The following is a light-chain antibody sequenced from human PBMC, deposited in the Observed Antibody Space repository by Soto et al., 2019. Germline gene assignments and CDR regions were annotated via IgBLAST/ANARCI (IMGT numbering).Light chain of an antibody. CDR1: QGISSF. CDR3: QQLDSYPLT. CDR2: GAS. J-gene: IGKJ4*01. V-gene: IGKV1-9*01. Sequence: IQLTQSPSSLSASVRDRVTITCRASQGISSFLAWFQQKPGKAPKLLISGASTLQSGVPSRFSGRGSVTDFTLTISSLQPEDIATYYCQQLDSYPLTFGGGTKVQIK.